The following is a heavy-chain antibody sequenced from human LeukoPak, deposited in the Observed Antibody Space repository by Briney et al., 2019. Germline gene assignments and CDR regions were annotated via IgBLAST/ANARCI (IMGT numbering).Heavy chain of an antibody. CDR2: ITSSGEST. CDR1: EFTFSIYA. D-gene: IGHD3-22*01. J-gene: IGHJ4*02. V-gene: IGHV3-23*01. CDR3: AKDRPNYFGTNGHYYRRDGDF. Sequence: GGSLRLSCAASEFTFSIYAMSWVRQAPGRGLEWVASITSSGESTWYAGSVKGRFTISRDNSKYTVYLQMNSLRAEDTAIYYCAKDRPNYFGTNGHYYRRDGDFWGQGTLVTVSS.